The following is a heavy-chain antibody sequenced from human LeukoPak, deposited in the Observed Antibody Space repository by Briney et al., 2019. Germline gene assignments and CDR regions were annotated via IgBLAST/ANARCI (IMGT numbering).Heavy chain of an antibody. V-gene: IGHV3-21*01. Sequence: GGSLRLPCAASGFTFSSYSMNWVRQAPGKGLEWVSSISSSSSYIYYADSVKGRFTISRDNAKNSLYLQMNSLRAEDTAVYYCARDRVGGYSYLDYWGQGTLVTVSS. D-gene: IGHD5-18*01. J-gene: IGHJ4*02. CDR1: GFTFSSYS. CDR3: ARDRVGGYSYLDY. CDR2: ISSSSSYI.